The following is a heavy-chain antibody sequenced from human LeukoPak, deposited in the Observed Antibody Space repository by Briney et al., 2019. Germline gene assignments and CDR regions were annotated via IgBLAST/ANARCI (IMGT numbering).Heavy chain of an antibody. CDR1: GYTFTSYG. V-gene: IGHV1-18*01. D-gene: IGHD3-10*01. CDR3: ARDLVPYGSGSYGPDYYMDV. Sequence: ASVKVSCKASGYTFTSYGISWVRQAPGQGLEWMGWISAYNGNTNYAQKLQGRVTMTTDTSTSTAYMELRSLRSDDTAVYYCARDLVPYGSGSYGPDYYMDVWGKGTTVTVSS. CDR2: ISAYNGNT. J-gene: IGHJ6*03.